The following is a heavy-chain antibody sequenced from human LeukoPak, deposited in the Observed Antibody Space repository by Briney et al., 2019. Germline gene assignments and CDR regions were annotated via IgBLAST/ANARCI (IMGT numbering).Heavy chain of an antibody. Sequence: SETLSLTCTVSGGSISSSSYYWGWIRQPPGKGLEWIGSIYYSGSTYYNPSLKSRVTISVDTSKNQFSLKLSSVTAADTAVYYCARHAYYYDSSGYAQIDYWGQGTLVTVSS. CDR2: IYYSGST. D-gene: IGHD3-22*01. CDR3: ARHAYYYDSSGYAQIDY. V-gene: IGHV4-39*01. CDR1: GGSISSSSYY. J-gene: IGHJ4*02.